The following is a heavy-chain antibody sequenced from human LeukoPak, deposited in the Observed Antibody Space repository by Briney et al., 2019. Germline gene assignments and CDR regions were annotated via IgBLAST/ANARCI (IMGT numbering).Heavy chain of an antibody. D-gene: IGHD1-14*01. CDR1: GFTFSNFW. Sequence: GGSLRLSCAASGFTFSNFWMHWVRQAPGKGLVWVSRTNSDGSTTDYADSVKGRFTISRDNAKNTLYLQMNSLRAEDTAVYYCPRALTGTLQYWGQRTLVT. CDR2: TNSDGSTT. CDR3: PRALTGTLQY. V-gene: IGHV3-74*01. J-gene: IGHJ4*02.